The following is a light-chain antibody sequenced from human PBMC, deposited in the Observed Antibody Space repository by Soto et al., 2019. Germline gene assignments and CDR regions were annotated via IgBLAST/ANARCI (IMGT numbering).Light chain of an antibody. V-gene: IGKV1-39*01. CDR1: QSISSY. CDR2: AAS. CDR3: QQSYSTPRLT. Sequence: DIQMTQSPSSLSASVGDRVTITRRANQSISSYLNWYQQKPGKAPKLLIYAASSLQSGVPSRFSGSGSGTDFTLTISSLQPEDFATYYCQQSYSTPRLTFGGGTKVEIK. J-gene: IGKJ4*01.